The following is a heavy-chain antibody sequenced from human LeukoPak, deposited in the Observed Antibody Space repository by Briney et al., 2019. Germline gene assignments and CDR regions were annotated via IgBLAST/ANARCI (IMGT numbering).Heavy chain of an antibody. CDR3: ALDGEGA. V-gene: IGHV3-49*03. Sequence: PGGSLRLSGRGSRFTFSDHSMSWFRQAPGKGLEWVGFIRINRYGGTTEYAASVKGRFIISRDDSKSIVSLQMNSLKTEDTAVYVCALDGEGACGQETLVTVSS. CDR2: IRINRYGGTT. J-gene: IGHJ5*02. CDR1: RFTFSDHS.